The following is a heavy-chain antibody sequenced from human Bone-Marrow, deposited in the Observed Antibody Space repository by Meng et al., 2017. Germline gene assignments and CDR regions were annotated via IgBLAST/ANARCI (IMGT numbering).Heavy chain of an antibody. Sequence: GSLRLSCTVSGGSISSGSYYWSWIRQPPGKGLEWIGYIYYSGSTNYNPSLKSRVTISVDTSKNQFSLKLSSVTAADTAVYYCARDARRAAAPFDIWGQGTMVTVSS. V-gene: IGHV4-61*01. CDR3: ARDARRAAAPFDI. CDR1: GGSISSGSYY. CDR2: IYYSGST. J-gene: IGHJ3*02. D-gene: IGHD2-2*01.